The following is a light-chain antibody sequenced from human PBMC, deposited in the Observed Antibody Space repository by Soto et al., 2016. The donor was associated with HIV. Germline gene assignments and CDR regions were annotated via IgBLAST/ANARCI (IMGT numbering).Light chain of an antibody. J-gene: IGLJ3*02. CDR1: NIGRKS. Sequence: SYELTQPPSVSVAPGKTARITCGGNNIGRKSVHWYQQKPGQAPVLVVYDDNDRPSGIPERFSGSNSGNTATLTITRVEAGDEADYYCQVWDTSGDHRVFGGGTKVTVL. CDR2: DDN. V-gene: IGLV3-21*03. CDR3: QVWDTSGDHRV.